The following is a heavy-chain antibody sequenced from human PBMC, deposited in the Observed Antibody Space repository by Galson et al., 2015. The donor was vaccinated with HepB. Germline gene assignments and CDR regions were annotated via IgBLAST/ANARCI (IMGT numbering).Heavy chain of an antibody. V-gene: IGHV3-74*01. D-gene: IGHD2-15*01. J-gene: IGHJ6*02. Sequence: SLRLSCAASGFRFSGYWMHWVRQAPGKGLVWVSRINSDGSGTTYADSVKGRFTMSRDNAQNTLYLQMNSLRAEDTAEYYCVRDRYCSGGSCYYGMDVWGQGTTVTVSS. CDR3: VRDRYCSGGSCYYGMDV. CDR1: GFRFSGYW. CDR2: INSDGSGT.